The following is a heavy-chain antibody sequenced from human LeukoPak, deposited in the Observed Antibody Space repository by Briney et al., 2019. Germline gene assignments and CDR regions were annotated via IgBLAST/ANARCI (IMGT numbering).Heavy chain of an antibody. J-gene: IGHJ6*03. Sequence: SETLSLTCTVSGGSISSYYWSWIRQPPGKGLEWIGYIYYSGSTNYNPSLKSRVTISVDTSKNQFSLKLSSVTAADTAVYYCARFPGIAAAGRAPYYYYMDVWGKGTTVTVSS. CDR2: IYYSGST. CDR3: ARFPGIAAAGRAPYYYYMDV. D-gene: IGHD6-13*01. V-gene: IGHV4-59*01. CDR1: GGSISSYY.